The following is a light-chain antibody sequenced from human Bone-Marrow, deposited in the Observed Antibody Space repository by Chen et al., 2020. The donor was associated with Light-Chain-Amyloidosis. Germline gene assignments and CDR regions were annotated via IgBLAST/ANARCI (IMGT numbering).Light chain of an antibody. J-gene: IGKJ4*01. V-gene: IGKV3-20*01. CDR1: QTISSNY. CDR2: GSS. CDR3: QEYGTARLT. Sequence: EIVLTQSPGTLSLSPGEGANLSCRASQTISSNYLTWYQQKFGQAPRLLIYGSSSRATGIPDRLTGSGSGTGFTLTINRLEPEEFAMYYCQEYGTARLTFGGGTKVEIK.